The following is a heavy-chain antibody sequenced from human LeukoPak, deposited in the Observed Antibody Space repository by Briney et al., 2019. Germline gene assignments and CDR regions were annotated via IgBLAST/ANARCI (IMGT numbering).Heavy chain of an antibody. CDR2: IKQDGSKK. Sequence: GGSLRLSCAASGFPFSSYWMTWVRQAPGKGLEWVANIKQDGSKKSYVDSVKGRSTISRDNAKNSLYLQMNSLRAEDTAIYYCTRVGYIDEGIDYWGQGTLVTVSS. V-gene: IGHV3-7*04. J-gene: IGHJ4*02. CDR3: TRVGYIDEGIDY. CDR1: GFPFSSYW. D-gene: IGHD5-24*01.